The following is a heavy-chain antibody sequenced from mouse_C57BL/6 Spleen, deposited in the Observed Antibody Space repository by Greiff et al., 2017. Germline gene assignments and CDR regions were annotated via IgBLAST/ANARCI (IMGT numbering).Heavy chain of an antibody. CDR1: GYTFTSYW. CDR2: IYPGSGST. J-gene: IGHJ2*01. Sequence: QVQLQQPGAELVKPGASVKMSCKASGYTFTSYWITWVKQRPGQGLEWIGDIYPGSGSTNYNEKYKSKATLTVDTSSSTAYMQLSSLTSEDSAVYDCARKDCYGSRHFDYWGQGTTLTVSS. D-gene: IGHD1-1*01. V-gene: IGHV1-55*01. CDR3: ARKDCYGSRHFDY.